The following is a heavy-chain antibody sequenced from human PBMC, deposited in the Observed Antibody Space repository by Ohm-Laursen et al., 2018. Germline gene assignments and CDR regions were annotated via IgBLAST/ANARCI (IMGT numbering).Heavy chain of an antibody. V-gene: IGHV3-33*01. J-gene: IGHJ2*01. Sequence: SLRLSCAASGFTFSSYGMHWVRQAPGKGLEGVAVIWYDGSNKYYADSVKGRFTISRDNSKNTLYLQMNSLRAEDTAVYYCARGGRWLQNWYFDLWGRGTLVTVSS. CDR1: GFTFSSYG. D-gene: IGHD5-24*01. CDR2: IWYDGSNK. CDR3: ARGGRWLQNWYFDL.